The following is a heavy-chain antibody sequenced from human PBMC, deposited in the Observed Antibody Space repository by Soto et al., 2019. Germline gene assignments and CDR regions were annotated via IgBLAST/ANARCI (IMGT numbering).Heavy chain of an antibody. CDR2: ISYDGSNK. D-gene: IGHD6-13*01. J-gene: IGHJ6*02. Sequence: GGSLRLSCAASGFTFSSYAMHWVRQAPGKGLEWVAVISYDGSNKYYADSVKGRFTISRDNSKNTLYLQMNSLRAEDTAVYYCAGAREGAAGSYYYGMDVWGQGTTVTVSS. CDR1: GFTFSSYA. V-gene: IGHV3-30-3*01. CDR3: AGAREGAAGSYYYGMDV.